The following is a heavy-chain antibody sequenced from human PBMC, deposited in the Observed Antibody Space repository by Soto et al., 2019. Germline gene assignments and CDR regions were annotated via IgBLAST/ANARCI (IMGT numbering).Heavy chain of an antibody. V-gene: IGHV5-51*01. CDR3: ARREVTYYYGSGSYYFDY. D-gene: IGHD3-10*01. J-gene: IGHJ4*02. Sequence: GESLKISCKGSGYSFTSYWIGCVRQMPGKGLEWMGIIYPGDSDTRYSPSFQGQVTISADKSISTAYLQWSSLKASDTAMYYCARREVTYYYGSGSYYFDYWGQGTLVTVSS. CDR1: GYSFTSYW. CDR2: IYPGDSDT.